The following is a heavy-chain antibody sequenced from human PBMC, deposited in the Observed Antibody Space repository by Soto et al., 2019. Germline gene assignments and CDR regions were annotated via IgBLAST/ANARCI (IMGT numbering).Heavy chain of an antibody. CDR2: IIPIFGTA. Sequence: QVQLVQSGAEVKKPGSSVKVSCKASGGTFSSYAISWVRQAPGQGLEWMGGIIPIFGTANYAQKFQGRVTITADESTSTGYMELSSLRSEDTAVYYCARDGYYYDSSGYYYYFDYWGQGTLVTVSS. CDR1: GGTFSSYA. CDR3: ARDGYYYDSSGYYYYFDY. D-gene: IGHD3-22*01. V-gene: IGHV1-69*12. J-gene: IGHJ4*02.